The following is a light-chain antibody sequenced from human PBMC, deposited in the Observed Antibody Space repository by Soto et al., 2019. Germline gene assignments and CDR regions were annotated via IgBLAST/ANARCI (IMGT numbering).Light chain of an antibody. CDR1: NSDIGNYND. V-gene: IGLV2-8*01. J-gene: IGLJ2*01. CDR3: SLYAGSNSPVV. CDR2: DVT. Sequence: QSVLTQPPSASGSPGQSVTISCTGTNSDIGNYNDVSWYQQHPGEAPKLLIYDVTERPSRVPDRFSGSKSGNTASLTVSGLRPEDEAHYYCSLYAGSNSPVVFGGGTKLTVL.